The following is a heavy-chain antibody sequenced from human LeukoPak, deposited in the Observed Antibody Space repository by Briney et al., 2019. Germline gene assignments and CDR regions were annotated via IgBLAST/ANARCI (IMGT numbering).Heavy chain of an antibody. Sequence: SQTLSLTCTVSGGSITSGYYWSWIRQHPGKGLEWIGYIYYSGNTYYNPSLKSRVIISVHTSKNKFSLKLSSVTAADTAVYYCARDLRHGYPYYFDFWGQGILVTVSS. J-gene: IGHJ4*02. D-gene: IGHD5-24*01. CDR3: ARDLRHGYPYYFDF. CDR2: IYYSGNT. CDR1: GGSITSGYY. V-gene: IGHV4-31*03.